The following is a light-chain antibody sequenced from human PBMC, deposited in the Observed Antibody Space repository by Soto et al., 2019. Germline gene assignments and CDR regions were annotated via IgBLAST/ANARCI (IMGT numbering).Light chain of an antibody. Sequence: QSVLTQPPSVSAAPGQKVTISCSGSSSDIGGNSVSWYQQLTGNAPTLLIYDDNKRPSGIPARFSGSKSGTSATLGITGFQTGDEADYYCGPWESRLSAYVFGTGTKVTVL. CDR1: SSDIGGNS. J-gene: IGLJ1*01. CDR3: GPWESRLSAYV. V-gene: IGLV1-51*01. CDR2: DDN.